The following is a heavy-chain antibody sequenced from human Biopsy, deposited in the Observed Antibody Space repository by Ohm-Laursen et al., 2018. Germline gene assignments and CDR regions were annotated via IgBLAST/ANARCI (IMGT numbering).Heavy chain of an antibody. CDR3: ARRGSGGRSFDY. V-gene: IGHV4-59*08. D-gene: IGHD2-15*01. J-gene: IGHJ4*02. CDR2: ISNSGNT. Sequence: SETLSLTCTVSGDSINSSYWSWIRQAPGKGLEWIGFISNSGNTNYNPSLKSRVTISADTSKNQFSLKLGSVTGADTAVFYCARRGSGGRSFDYWGQGSLVTVSS. CDR1: GDSINSSY.